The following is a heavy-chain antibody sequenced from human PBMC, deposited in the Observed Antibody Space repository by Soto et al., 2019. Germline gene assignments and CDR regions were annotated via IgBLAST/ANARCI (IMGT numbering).Heavy chain of an antibody. CDR1: GYTLTELS. D-gene: IGHD2-15*01. V-gene: IGHV1-24*01. Sequence: ASVKVSCKVSGYTLTELSMHWVRQAPGKGLEWMGGFDPEDGETIYAQKFQGRVTMTEDTSTDTAYMELSSLRSEDTAVYYCATRRWCSGGSCYPFDIWGQGTMVTV. CDR3: ATRRWCSGGSCYPFDI. J-gene: IGHJ3*02. CDR2: FDPEDGET.